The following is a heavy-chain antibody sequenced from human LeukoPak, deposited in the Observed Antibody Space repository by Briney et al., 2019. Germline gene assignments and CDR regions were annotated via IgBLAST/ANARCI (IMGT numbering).Heavy chain of an antibody. CDR1: GDTFSYA. J-gene: IGHJ4*02. D-gene: IGHD3-22*01. CDR2: INPNSGGT. CDR3: ARDHYYDSSGYYHYFDY. Sequence: ASVKVSCKASGDTFSYAISWVRQAPGQGLEWMGWINPNSGGTNYAQKFQGRVTMTRDTSISTAYMELSRLRSDDTAVYYCARDHYYDSSGYYHYFDYWGQGTLVTVSS. V-gene: IGHV1-2*02.